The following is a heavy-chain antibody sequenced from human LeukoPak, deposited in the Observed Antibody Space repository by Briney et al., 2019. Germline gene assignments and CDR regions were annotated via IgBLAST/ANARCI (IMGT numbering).Heavy chain of an antibody. D-gene: IGHD5-18*01. CDR1: GFTFSDYY. CDR3: VRGGAPTQPWTNDY. J-gene: IGHJ4*02. V-gene: IGHV3-11*04. Sequence: GGSLRLSCAASGFTFSDYYMSWIRQAPGKGLEWVSYISSSGSTIYYADSVKGRFTISRDNAKNSLYLQMNSLRVEDTAVYYCVRGGAPTQPWTNDYWGQGTLVTVSS. CDR2: ISSSGSTI.